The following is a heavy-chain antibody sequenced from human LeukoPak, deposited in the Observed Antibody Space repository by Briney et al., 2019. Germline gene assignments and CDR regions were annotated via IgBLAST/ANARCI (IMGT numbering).Heavy chain of an antibody. Sequence: PSETLSLTCTVSGGSISSSSYYWGWIRQPPGKGLEWIGSIYYSGSTYYNPSLKSRVTISVDTSKNQFSLKLSSVTAADTAVYYCARDFPGRWGSGSLRWFDPWGQGTLVTVSS. CDR1: GGSISSSSYY. J-gene: IGHJ5*02. V-gene: IGHV4-39*07. CDR3: ARDFPGRWGSGSLRWFDP. D-gene: IGHD3-10*01. CDR2: IYYSGST.